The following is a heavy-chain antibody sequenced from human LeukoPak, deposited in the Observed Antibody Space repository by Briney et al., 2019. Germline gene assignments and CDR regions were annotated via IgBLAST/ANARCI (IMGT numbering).Heavy chain of an antibody. CDR1: GYTFTVYY. D-gene: IGHD2-2*01. CDR3: ARDAVNIVVVPAATIVYYGMDV. Sequence: ASVRVSSKASGYTFTVYYMHWVRQAPGQGGEWMGWINPNSGGTNYAQKFQGRVTMTRDTSISTAYMDLSRLRSDDTAVYYCARDAVNIVVVPAATIVYYGMDVWGQGTTVTVSS. V-gene: IGHV1-2*02. J-gene: IGHJ6*02. CDR2: INPNSGGT.